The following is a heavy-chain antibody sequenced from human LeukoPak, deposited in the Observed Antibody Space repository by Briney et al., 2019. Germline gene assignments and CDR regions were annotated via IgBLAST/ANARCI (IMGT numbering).Heavy chain of an antibody. CDR3: ASSLSGSPYYFDY. D-gene: IGHD1-26*01. Sequence: SETLSLTCAVYGGSFSGYYWSWIRQPPGKGLEWIGEINHSGSTNYNPSLKSRVTISVDTSKSQFSLKLSSVTAADTAVYYCASSLSGSPYYFDYWGQGTLVTVSS. V-gene: IGHV4-34*01. CDR1: GGSFSGYY. J-gene: IGHJ4*02. CDR2: INHSGST.